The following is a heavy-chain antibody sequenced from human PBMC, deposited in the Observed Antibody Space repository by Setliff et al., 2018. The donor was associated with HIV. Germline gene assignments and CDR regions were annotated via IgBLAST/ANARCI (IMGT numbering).Heavy chain of an antibody. Sequence: SETLSLTCAVYGGSFSGYYWSWIRQPPGKGLEWIGEINHIGSTKYNPSLESRLTISVDTSKNQFSLKLSSVTAADTAVYYCAREDFYDSSGYRPLGYFDYWGQGTLVTVSS. D-gene: IGHD3-22*01. CDR1: GGSFSGYY. J-gene: IGHJ4*02. CDR3: AREDFYDSSGYRPLGYFDY. V-gene: IGHV4-34*01. CDR2: INHIGST.